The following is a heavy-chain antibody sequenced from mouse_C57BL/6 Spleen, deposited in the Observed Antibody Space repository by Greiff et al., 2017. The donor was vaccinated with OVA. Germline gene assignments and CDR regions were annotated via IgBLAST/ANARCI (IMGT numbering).Heavy chain of an antibody. V-gene: IGHV5-17*01. CDR3: ARGDDYPFAY. CDR2: ISSGSSTI. D-gene: IGHD2-4*01. Sequence: EVHLVESGGGLVKPGGSLKLSCAASGFTFSDYGMHWVRQAPEKGLEWVAYISSGSSTIYYADTVKGRFTISRDNAKNTLFLQMTSVRSEDTAMYYCARGDDYPFAYWGQGTLVTVSA. CDR1: GFTFSDYG. J-gene: IGHJ3*01.